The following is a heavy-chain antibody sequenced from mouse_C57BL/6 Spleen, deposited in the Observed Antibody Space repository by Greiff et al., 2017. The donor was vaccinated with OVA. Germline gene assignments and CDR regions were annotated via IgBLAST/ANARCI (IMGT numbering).Heavy chain of an antibody. V-gene: IGHV5-17*01. Sequence: EVKLMESGGGLVKPGGSLKLSCAASGFTFSDYGMHWVRQAPEKGLEWVAYISSGSSTIYYADTVKGRVTISRDNAKNTLFLQMTSLRSEDTAMYYCARRYYGSSLYWYFDVWGTWTTVTVSS. CDR2: ISSGSSTI. J-gene: IGHJ1*03. CDR1: GFTFSDYG. D-gene: IGHD1-1*01. CDR3: ARRYYGSSLYWYFDV.